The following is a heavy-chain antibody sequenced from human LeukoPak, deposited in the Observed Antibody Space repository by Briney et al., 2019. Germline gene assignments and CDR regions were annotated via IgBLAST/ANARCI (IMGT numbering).Heavy chain of an antibody. V-gene: IGHV3-74*01. CDR3: ARAMNIKVGATSFDY. CDR1: GFTFSSYW. J-gene: IGHJ4*02. CDR2: INSDGSST. D-gene: IGHD1-26*01. Sequence: PGRSLRLSCAASGFTFSSYWMHWVHQAPGKGLVWVSRINSDGSSTSYADSVKGRFTISRDNAKNTLYLQMNSLRAEDTAVYYCARAMNIKVGATSFDYWGQGTLVTVSS.